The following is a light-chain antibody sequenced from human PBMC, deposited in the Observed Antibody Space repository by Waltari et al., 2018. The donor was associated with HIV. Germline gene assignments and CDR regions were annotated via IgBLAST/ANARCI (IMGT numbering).Light chain of an antibody. V-gene: IGKV2-28*01. J-gene: IGKJ5*01. CDR2: LGS. CDR3: MQALQTPT. Sequence: DLVMTQSPLSLPVTPGEPASISCRPSQSLLHRNGYNYLDWYVQKPGQSPQLLIYLGSNRASGVPDRFSGSGSGTDFTLKISRVEAEDVGVYYCMQALQTPTFGQGTRLEIK. CDR1: QSLLHRNGYNY.